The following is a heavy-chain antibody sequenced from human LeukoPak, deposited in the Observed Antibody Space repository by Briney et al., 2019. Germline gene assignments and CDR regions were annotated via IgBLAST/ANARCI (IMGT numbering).Heavy chain of an antibody. J-gene: IGHJ4*02. Sequence: ASVKVSCKVSGYTLSELSMHWVRQAPGKGLEWMGGFDPEDGETIYARKFQGRVTMTEDTSTDTAYMQLSSLRSEDTAVYYCARDLSYYYDSSGLDYWGQGTLVTVSS. CDR2: FDPEDGET. D-gene: IGHD3-22*01. CDR1: GYTLSELS. V-gene: IGHV1-24*01. CDR3: ARDLSYYYDSSGLDY.